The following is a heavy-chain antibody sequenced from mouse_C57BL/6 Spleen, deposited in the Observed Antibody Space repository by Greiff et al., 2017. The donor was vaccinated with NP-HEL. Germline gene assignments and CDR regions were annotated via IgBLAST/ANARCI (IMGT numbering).Heavy chain of an antibody. Sequence: QVQLKQPGAELVKPGASVKLSCKASGYTFTSYWMHWVKQRPGRGLEWIGRIDPNSGGTKYNEKFKSKATLTVDKPSSTAYMQLSSLTSEDSAVYYCARSVITTVVPFDYWGQGTTLTVSS. V-gene: IGHV1-72*01. CDR2: IDPNSGGT. CDR1: GYTFTSYW. CDR3: ARSVITTVVPFDY. J-gene: IGHJ2*01. D-gene: IGHD1-1*01.